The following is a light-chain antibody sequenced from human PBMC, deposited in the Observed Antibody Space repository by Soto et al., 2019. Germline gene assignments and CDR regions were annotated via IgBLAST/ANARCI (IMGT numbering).Light chain of an antibody. V-gene: IGKV1-39*01. CDR2: AAS. CDR3: QQSKSFPLT. J-gene: IGKJ4*01. Sequence: DIQVTQSPSSLSASVEDRVIITCRASQSISNHLNWYQQKPGKAPKLLIFAASSLQSGVPSRFSGSRSGPDFTLTISSLQPEDFATYYCQQSKSFPLTFGGGTKVDIK. CDR1: QSISNH.